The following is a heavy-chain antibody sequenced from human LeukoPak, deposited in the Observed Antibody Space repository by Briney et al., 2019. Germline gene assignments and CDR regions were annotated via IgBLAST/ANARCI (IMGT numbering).Heavy chain of an antibody. Sequence: SETLSLTCTVSGGSISSYYWSWIRQPPGKGLEWIGYIYYSGSTNYNPSLKSRVTISVDTSKNQFSLKLSSVTAADTAVYYCARARWTTVTTYYYYYMDVWGKGTTVTISS. CDR3: ARARWTTVTTYYYYYMDV. D-gene: IGHD4-17*01. CDR1: GGSISSYY. J-gene: IGHJ6*03. CDR2: IYYSGST. V-gene: IGHV4-59*01.